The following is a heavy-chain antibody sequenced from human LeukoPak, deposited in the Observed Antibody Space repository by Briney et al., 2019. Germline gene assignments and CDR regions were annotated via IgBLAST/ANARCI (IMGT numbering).Heavy chain of an antibody. D-gene: IGHD3-10*01. Sequence: GGSLRLSCAASGFTFSSYSMNWVRQAPGKGLEWISYVSYSSSSTIYYADSVKGRFTISRDNAKNSLYLQMNSLRDEDTAVYYCARDAHIVRGVNPLDYWGQGTLVTVSS. J-gene: IGHJ4*02. CDR2: VSYSSSSTI. CDR3: ARDAHIVRGVNPLDY. CDR1: GFTFSSYS. V-gene: IGHV3-48*02.